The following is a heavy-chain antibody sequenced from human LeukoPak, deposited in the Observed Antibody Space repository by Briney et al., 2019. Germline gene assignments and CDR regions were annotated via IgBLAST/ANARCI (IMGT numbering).Heavy chain of an antibody. CDR2: ISYDGNNE. V-gene: IGHV3-30-3*01. D-gene: IGHD2-15*01. Sequence: GGSLRLSCAASGFTFSNYAMHWVRQAPDKGLEWVAIISYDGNNEYYAASVEGRFTISRDISNNTLYLHMDSLTTEDSAIYYCARDVRILDGFDLWGQGTVVTVSS. CDR3: ARDVRILDGFDL. J-gene: IGHJ3*01. CDR1: GFTFSNYA.